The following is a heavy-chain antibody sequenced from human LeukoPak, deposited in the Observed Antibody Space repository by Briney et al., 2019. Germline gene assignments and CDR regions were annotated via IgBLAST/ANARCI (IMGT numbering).Heavy chain of an antibody. Sequence: ASVKDSCKASGYTFTTYGISWVRQPPGQGREWMGWISSSNGNTHDAQKLRGRVTMTADTSTRTAYMELRSLRSDDAVVYYCASDREAITMIVVVELWGQGTLVTVSS. CDR1: GYTFTTYG. CDR3: ASDREAITMIVVVEL. D-gene: IGHD3-22*01. CDR2: ISSSNGNT. V-gene: IGHV1-18*01. J-gene: IGHJ4*02.